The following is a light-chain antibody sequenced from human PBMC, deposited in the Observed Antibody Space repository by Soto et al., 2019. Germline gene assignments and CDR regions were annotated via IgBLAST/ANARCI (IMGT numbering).Light chain of an antibody. V-gene: IGKV1-9*01. Sequence: DIQLTQSPSFLSASVGDRVTITCRASQGISSYLAWYQQKPGKAPKYLIYAASTLQSGVPSRFSGSGSGTEFTLTISSLQPEDFATYYCQQFKSYPITFGQGTRLEIE. CDR1: QGISSY. CDR3: QQFKSYPIT. CDR2: AAS. J-gene: IGKJ5*01.